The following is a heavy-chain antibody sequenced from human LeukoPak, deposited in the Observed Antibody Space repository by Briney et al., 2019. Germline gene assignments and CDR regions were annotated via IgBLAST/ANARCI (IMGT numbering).Heavy chain of an antibody. D-gene: IGHD1-1*01. CDR2: INPNSGGT. CDR1: GYTFTGYY. CDR3: ARVGQLERLGYFDY. Sequence: ASVKVSCKASGYTFTGYYMHWVRQAPGQGLEWMGWINPNSGGTNYAQKFQGRVTMTRDTSISTAYMELSRLRSDDTAVYYCARVGQLERLGYFDYWGQGTLVTVSS. J-gene: IGHJ4*02. V-gene: IGHV1-2*02.